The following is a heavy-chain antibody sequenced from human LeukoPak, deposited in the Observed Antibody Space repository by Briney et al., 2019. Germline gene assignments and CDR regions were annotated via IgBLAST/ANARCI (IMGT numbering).Heavy chain of an antibody. CDR1: GFTFSSYG. J-gene: IGHJ4*02. Sequence: GRSLRLSCAASGFTFSSYGMHWVRQAPGKGLEWVAFIRYDGSNKYYADSVKGRFTISRDNSKNTLYLQMNSLRAEDTAVYYCARSELLWFGGVKSGFDYWGQGTLVTVSS. V-gene: IGHV3-30*02. D-gene: IGHD3-10*01. CDR3: ARSELLWFGGVKSGFDY. CDR2: IRYDGSNK.